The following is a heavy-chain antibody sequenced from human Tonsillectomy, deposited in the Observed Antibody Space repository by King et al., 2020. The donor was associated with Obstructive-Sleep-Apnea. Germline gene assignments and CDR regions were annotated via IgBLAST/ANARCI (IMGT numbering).Heavy chain of an antibody. CDR3: ARAYKASMVRGASPPFFDY. CDR2: INHSGST. CDR1: GGSFSGYY. Sequence: VQLQQWGAGLLKPSETLSLTCAVYGGSFSGYYWSWIRQPPGKGLEWIGEINHSGSTNYNPSLKSRGTISVDTSKNQFSLKLSSVTAADTAVYYCARAYKASMVRGASPPFFDYWGQGTLVTVSS. D-gene: IGHD3-10*01. V-gene: IGHV4-34*01. J-gene: IGHJ4*02.